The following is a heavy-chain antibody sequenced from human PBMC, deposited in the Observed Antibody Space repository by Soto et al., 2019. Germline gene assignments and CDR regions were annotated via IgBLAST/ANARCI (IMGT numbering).Heavy chain of an antibody. V-gene: IGHV5-51*01. CDR3: ASGPTVLDS. Sequence: PGESLKISCKTSGYSFTNHWIAWVRQMPGKGLEWMGIIFPADSDTRYSPSFEGQVTISADKSIRTAYLQWSSLKASDTAMYYCASGPTVLDSWGQGNLVTVSS. CDR1: GYSFTNHW. CDR2: IFPADSDT. D-gene: IGHD4-17*01. J-gene: IGHJ4*02.